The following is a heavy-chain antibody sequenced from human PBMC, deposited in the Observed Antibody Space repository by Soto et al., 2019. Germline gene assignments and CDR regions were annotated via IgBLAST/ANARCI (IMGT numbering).Heavy chain of an antibody. V-gene: IGHV3-74*01. J-gene: IGHJ4*02. Sequence: EVQLMESGGGLIQPGGSLRLSCAASGFSFSSSWMHWVRQAPGKGLVWVSRTNSDGSTTNYADSVKGRFTISRDNAKNTLYLRMNSLRAEDTAVYYCARGPTGWYGYDYWGQWTLVTVSS. CDR3: ARGPTGWYGYDY. CDR2: TNSDGSTT. D-gene: IGHD6-19*01. CDR1: GFSFSSSW.